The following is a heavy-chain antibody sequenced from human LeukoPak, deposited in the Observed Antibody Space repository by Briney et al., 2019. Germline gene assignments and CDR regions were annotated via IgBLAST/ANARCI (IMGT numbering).Heavy chain of an antibody. V-gene: IGHV4-4*07. J-gene: IGHJ4*02. CDR3: ARERKYSSSWVVFDY. CDR2: IYTSGST. D-gene: IGHD6-13*01. CDR1: GGSISSYY. Sequence: PSETLSLTCTVSGGSISSYYWSWIRQPAGKGLEWIGRIYTSGSTNYNPSLKSRVTISVDTSKNQFSLKLSSVTAADTAVYYCARERKYSSSWVVFDYWGQGTLVTVSS.